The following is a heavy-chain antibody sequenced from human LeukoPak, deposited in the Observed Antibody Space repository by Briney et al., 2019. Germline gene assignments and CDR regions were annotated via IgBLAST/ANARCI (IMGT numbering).Heavy chain of an antibody. V-gene: IGHV3-74*01. D-gene: IGHD5-24*01. CDR3: AREREMATIVGGY. CDR1: GFTFSSYW. Sequence: GGSLRLSCAASGFTFSSYWMHWVRQAPGKGLVRVSRINSDGSSTSYADSVKGRFTISRDNAKNTLYLQMNSLRAEDTAVYYCAREREMATIVGGYWGQGTLVTVSS. CDR2: INSDGSST. J-gene: IGHJ4*02.